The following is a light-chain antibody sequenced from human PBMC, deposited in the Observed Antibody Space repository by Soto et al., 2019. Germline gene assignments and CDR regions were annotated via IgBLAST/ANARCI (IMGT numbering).Light chain of an antibody. V-gene: IGLV2-8*01. J-gene: IGLJ2*01. Sequence: QSALTQPPSASGSPGQSVTISCTGTSSDVGGYNYVSWYQQHPGKPPKLMIYEVSKRPSGVPGRSSGSKSVNTASLTVSGHQAEDEAYYCCSSYAGNNTVVFGGGTKLTVL. CDR2: EVS. CDR1: SSDVGGYNY. CDR3: SSYAGNNTVV.